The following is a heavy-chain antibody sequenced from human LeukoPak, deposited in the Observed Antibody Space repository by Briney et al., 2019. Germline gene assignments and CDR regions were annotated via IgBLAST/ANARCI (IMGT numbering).Heavy chain of an antibody. CDR3: ARDSLWFGELLRLDP. V-gene: IGHV1-69*05. CDR2: IIPIFGTA. CDR1: GGTFSSYA. J-gene: IGHJ5*02. Sequence: ASVKVSCKASGGTFSSYAISWVRQAPGQGLEWMGRIIPIFGTANYAQKFQGRVTITTDESTSTAYMELSSLRSEDTAVYYCARDSLWFGELLRLDPWGQGTLVTVSS. D-gene: IGHD3-10*01.